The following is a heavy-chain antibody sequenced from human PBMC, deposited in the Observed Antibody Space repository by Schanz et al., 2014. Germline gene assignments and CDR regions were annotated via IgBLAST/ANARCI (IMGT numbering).Heavy chain of an antibody. D-gene: IGHD1-1*01. Sequence: QVQLVESGGGVVQPGRSLRLSCATSGLNFDYYAMTWVRQAPGKGLEWVAVMWNDGIKTHYADSGKGRFTISRDNAKNSVFLQMNRLRAEDTAVFYCARDGAELYYFDDWGQGTLVTVSS. J-gene: IGHJ4*02. CDR2: MWNDGIKT. V-gene: IGHV3-33*01. CDR1: GLNFDYYA. CDR3: ARDGAELYYFDD.